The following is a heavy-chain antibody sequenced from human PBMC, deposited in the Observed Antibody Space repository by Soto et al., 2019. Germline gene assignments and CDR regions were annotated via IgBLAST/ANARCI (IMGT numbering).Heavy chain of an antibody. J-gene: IGHJ4*02. V-gene: IGHV3-33*01. CDR3: ASSPAHPRRSSGWFHDDY. Sequence: GGSLRLSCAASGFTFSSYGMHWVRQAPGKGLEWVAVIWYDGSNKYYADSVKGRFTISRDNSKNTLYLQMNSLRAEDTAVYYCASSPAHPRRSSGWFHDDYWGQGTLVTVSS. CDR2: IWYDGSNK. D-gene: IGHD6-19*01. CDR1: GFTFSSYG.